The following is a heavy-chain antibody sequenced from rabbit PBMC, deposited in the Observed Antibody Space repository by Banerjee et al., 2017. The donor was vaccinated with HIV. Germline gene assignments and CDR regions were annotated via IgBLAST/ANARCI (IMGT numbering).Heavy chain of an antibody. CDR1: GFTLSSYY. V-gene: IGHV1S7*01. J-gene: IGHJ3*01. Sequence: HLKESGGGLVQPGGSLKLSCTASGFTLSSYYYITWVRQAPGKGLEWIGIIYAARGTTDYASWVNGRFTISSDNAQTTVDLKMTSLTAADTATYFCARAIVPWLGLTRLDLWGPGTLVTVS. D-gene: IGHD4-1*01. CDR2: IYAARGTT. CDR3: ARAIVPWLGLTRLDL.